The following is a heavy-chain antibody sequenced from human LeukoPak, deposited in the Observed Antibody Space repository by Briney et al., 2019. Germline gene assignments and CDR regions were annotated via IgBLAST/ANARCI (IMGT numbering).Heavy chain of an antibody. CDR3: AKDGYVGAAAGHFDY. J-gene: IGHJ4*02. V-gene: IGHV3-43*01. CDR2: ISWDGGST. CDR1: GFTFDDYT. Sequence: PGGSLRLSCAASGFTFDDYTMHWVRPAPGKGLEWVSLISWDGGSTYYADSVKGRFTISRDNSKNSLYLQMNSLRTEDTALYYCAKDGYVGAAAGHFDYWGQGTLVTVSS. D-gene: IGHD6-13*01.